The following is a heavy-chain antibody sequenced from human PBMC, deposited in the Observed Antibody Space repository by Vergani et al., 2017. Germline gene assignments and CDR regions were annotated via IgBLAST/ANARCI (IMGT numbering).Heavy chain of an antibody. CDR3: AKDPGWGCSGGSCYHFDY. J-gene: IGHJ4*02. CDR2: ISYDGSNK. Sequence: VQLLESGGGLVQPGGSLRLSCAASGFTFSSYGMHWVRQAPGKGLEWVAVISYDGSNKYYADSVKGRFTISRDNSKNTLYLQMNSLRAEDTAVYYCAKDPGWGCSGGSCYHFDYWGQGTLVTVSS. D-gene: IGHD2-15*01. CDR1: GFTFSSYG. V-gene: IGHV3-30*18.